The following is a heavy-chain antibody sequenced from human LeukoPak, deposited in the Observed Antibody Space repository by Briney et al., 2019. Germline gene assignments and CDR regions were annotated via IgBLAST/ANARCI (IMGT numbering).Heavy chain of an antibody. CDR1: GFTFSSYG. J-gene: IGHJ6*03. V-gene: IGHV3-48*04. CDR2: ISSSSSTI. CDR3: ARGTYSSSWYPYYYYYMDV. Sequence: GGSLRLSCAASGFTFSSYGMSWVRRAPGKGLEWVSYISSSSSTIYYADSVKGRFTISRDNAKNSLYLQMNSLRAEDTAVYYCARGTYSSSWYPYYYYYMDVWGKGTTVTISS. D-gene: IGHD6-13*01.